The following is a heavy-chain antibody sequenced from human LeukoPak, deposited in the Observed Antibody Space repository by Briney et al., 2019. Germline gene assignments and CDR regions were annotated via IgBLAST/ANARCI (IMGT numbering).Heavy chain of an antibody. CDR3: AKDTRITGTFSRDY. D-gene: IGHD1-7*01. CDR1: GFTFSSYG. V-gene: IGHV3-30*02. CDR2: IRYDGSNK. Sequence: GGSLRLSCAASGFTFSSYGMHWVRQAPGKGLEWVAFIRYDGSNKYYADSVKGRFTISRDNSKNTLYLQMNSLRAEDTAVYYCAKDTRITGTFSRDYWGQGTLVTVSS. J-gene: IGHJ4*02.